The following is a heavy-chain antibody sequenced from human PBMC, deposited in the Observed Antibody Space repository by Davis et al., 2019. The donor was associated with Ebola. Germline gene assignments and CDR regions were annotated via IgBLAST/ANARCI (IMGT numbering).Heavy chain of an antibody. J-gene: IGHJ6*04. CDR1: GFTFRTSA. Sequence: PGGSLRLSCVASGFTFRTSAIHWVRQAPGKGPEWVAVIGHDGNKKSYGDSVKGRFTISRDNSKNTVALEVSSLRAEDTAVYYCAKDRGSGWVHYYGMDVWGKGTTVTVSS. CDR3: AKDRGSGWVHYYGMDV. D-gene: IGHD6-19*01. CDR2: IGHDGNKK. V-gene: IGHV3-30*18.